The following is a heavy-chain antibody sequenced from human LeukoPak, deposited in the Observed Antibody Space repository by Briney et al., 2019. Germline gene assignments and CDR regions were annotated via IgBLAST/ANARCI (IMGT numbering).Heavy chain of an antibody. J-gene: IGHJ4*02. V-gene: IGHV1-2*02. CDR3: ARGIPSFSLFGMVIY. CDR1: VYNFPFYD. CDR2: INPNNGDT. D-gene: IGHD3-3*01. Sequence: ASVTVSCTASVYNFPFYDIHWVRQAPGQGFEWMGWINPNNGDTNYAQKFQGRVTMTRDTSVSTAFMELSTLKSDDAAVYYCARGIPSFSLFGMVIYWGQGTLLTVSS.